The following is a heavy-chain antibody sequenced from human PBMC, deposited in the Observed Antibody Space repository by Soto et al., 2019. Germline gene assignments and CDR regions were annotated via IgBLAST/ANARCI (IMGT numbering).Heavy chain of an antibody. J-gene: IGHJ5*02. Sequence: SETLSLTCTVAGGSIRSYYWSWIRQPPGKGLEWIGYIYYSGSTNYNPSLKSRVTISVDTSKNQFSLKLSPVTAADTAVYYCARATVRYNWFDPWGQGTLVTVSS. V-gene: IGHV4-59*01. CDR2: IYYSGST. D-gene: IGHD4-17*01. CDR3: ARATVRYNWFDP. CDR1: GGSIRSYY.